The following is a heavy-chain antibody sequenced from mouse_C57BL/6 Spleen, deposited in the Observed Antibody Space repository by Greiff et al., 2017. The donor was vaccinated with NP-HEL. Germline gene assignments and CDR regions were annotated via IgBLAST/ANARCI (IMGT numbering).Heavy chain of an antibody. CDR2: INPSNGGT. CDR1: GYTFTSYW. V-gene: IGHV1-53*01. Sequence: QVHVKQPGTELVKPGASVKLSCKASGYTFTSYWMHWVKQRPGQGLEWIGNINPSNGGTNYNEKFKSKATLTVDKSSSTAYMQLSSLTSEDSAVYYCARSYYYDAMDYWGQGTSVTVSS. J-gene: IGHJ4*01. CDR3: ARSYYYDAMDY. D-gene: IGHD1-1*01.